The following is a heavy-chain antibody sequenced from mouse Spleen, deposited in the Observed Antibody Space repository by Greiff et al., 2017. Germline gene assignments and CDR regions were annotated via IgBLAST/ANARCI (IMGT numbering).Heavy chain of an antibody. CDR3: ARKKRGWEDYFDY. CDR1: GFSLTSYG. J-gene: IGHJ3*01. Sequence: QVQLQQSGPGLVQPSQSLSITCTVSGFSLTSYGVHWVRQSPGKGLEWLGVIWSGGSTDYNAAFISRLSISKDNSKSQVFFKMNSLQADDTAIYYCARKKRGWEDYFDYWGQGTLVTVSA. CDR2: IWSGGST. V-gene: IGHV2-2*01. D-gene: IGHD2-4*01.